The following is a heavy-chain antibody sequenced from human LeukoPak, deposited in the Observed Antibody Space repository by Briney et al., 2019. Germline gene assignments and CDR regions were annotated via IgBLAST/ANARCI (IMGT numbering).Heavy chain of an antibody. D-gene: IGHD2-21*02. CDR2: IGTAGDT. Sequence: GGSLRLSCAASGFTFSTYDMHWVRQPTGKGLEWVSGIGTAGDTYYTDSVKGRFTISRDNAKNTLYLQMNSLRAEDTAVYYCARPSLPSVTGDKNDAFDIWGQGTMVTVSS. CDR1: GFTFSTYD. CDR3: ARPSLPSVTGDKNDAFDI. J-gene: IGHJ3*02. V-gene: IGHV3-13*01.